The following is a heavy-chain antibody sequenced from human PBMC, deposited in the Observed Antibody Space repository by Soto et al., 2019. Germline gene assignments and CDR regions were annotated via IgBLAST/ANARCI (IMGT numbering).Heavy chain of an antibody. J-gene: IGHJ4*02. D-gene: IGHD1-26*01. Sequence: QVQLVESGGGVVQPGRSLRLSCAASGFTFSSYGMHWVRQAPGKGLEWVAVIWYDGSKKYYVDSVKGRFTISRDNSKNTLYLQMNSLRAEDTAVYYCARDKGEVGAPAYWGQGTLVTVSS. CDR1: GFTFSSYG. CDR2: IWYDGSKK. CDR3: ARDKGEVGAPAY. V-gene: IGHV3-33*01.